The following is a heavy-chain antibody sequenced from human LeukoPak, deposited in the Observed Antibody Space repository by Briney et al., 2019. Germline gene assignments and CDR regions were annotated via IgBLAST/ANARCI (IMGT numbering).Heavy chain of an antibody. Sequence: GESLKISFRGSGYSFTSYWIGWVRQMPGKGLEWMGIIYPGDSDTRYSPSFQGQVTISADKSISTAYLQWSSLKASDTAMYYCARHLSPYSSGWSPLDYWGQGTLVTVSS. V-gene: IGHV5-51*01. CDR2: IYPGDSDT. D-gene: IGHD6-19*01. CDR1: GYSFTSYW. J-gene: IGHJ4*02. CDR3: ARHLSPYSSGWSPLDY.